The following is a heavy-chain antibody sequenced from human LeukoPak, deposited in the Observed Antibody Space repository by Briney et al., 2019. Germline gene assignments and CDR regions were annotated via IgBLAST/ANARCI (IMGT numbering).Heavy chain of an antibody. J-gene: IGHJ4*02. CDR3: ARGWGVAATQPNFDY. D-gene: IGHD2-15*01. Sequence: SETLSLTCAVYGGSFSGYYWSWIRQPPGKGLEWIGEINYSGSTNYNPSLKSRVTISVDTSKNQFSLKLSSVTAADTAVYYCARGWGVAATQPNFDYWGQGTLVTVSS. V-gene: IGHV4-34*01. CDR2: INYSGST. CDR1: GGSFSGYY.